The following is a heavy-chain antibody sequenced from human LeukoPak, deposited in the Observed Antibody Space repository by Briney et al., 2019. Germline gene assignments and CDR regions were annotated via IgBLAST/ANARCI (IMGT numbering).Heavy chain of an antibody. D-gene: IGHD6-6*01. Sequence: SETLSLTCTVSGGSISSSSYYWGWIRQPPGKGLEWIGYIYYSGSTNYNPSLKSRVTISVDTSKNQFSLKLSSVTAADTAVYYGPKNSSSPFPSSNYYMDVWGKGTTVTVS. CDR2: IYYSGST. V-gene: IGHV4-61*05. CDR3: PKNSSSPFPSSNYYMDV. J-gene: IGHJ6*03. CDR1: GGSISSSSYY.